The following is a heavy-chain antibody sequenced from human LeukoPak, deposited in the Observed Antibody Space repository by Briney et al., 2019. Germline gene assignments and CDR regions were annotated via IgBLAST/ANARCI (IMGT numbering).Heavy chain of an antibody. CDR1: GFTFSSYT. V-gene: IGHV3-64D*09. CDR3: VKADYYDTSNYYYRYFQY. J-gene: IGHJ1*01. CDR2: ISSNGGST. Sequence: GGSLRLSCSASGFTFSSYTMHWVRHAPGKGLEYVSAISSNGGSTYYADSVKGRFTISRDNSKNTLYLQMSSLRAEDTAVYYCVKADYYDTSNYYYRYFQYWGQGTLVTVSS. D-gene: IGHD3-22*01.